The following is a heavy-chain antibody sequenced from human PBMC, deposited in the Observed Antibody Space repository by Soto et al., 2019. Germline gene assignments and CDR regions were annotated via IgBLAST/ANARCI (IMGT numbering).Heavy chain of an antibody. CDR2: ISDSGGAT. CDR3: AKHGGGGTYYGSLRLDS. CDR1: GFTFSTYA. D-gene: IGHD1-26*01. V-gene: IGHV3-23*01. Sequence: GGSLRLSCAASGFTFSTYAMSWVRQAPGKGLEWVSTISDSGGATYYADSVKGRFTISRDNSKNTLYLQMNSLRAEDTALFYCAKHGGGGTYYGSLRLDSWRQGALVTVPS. J-gene: IGHJ4*02.